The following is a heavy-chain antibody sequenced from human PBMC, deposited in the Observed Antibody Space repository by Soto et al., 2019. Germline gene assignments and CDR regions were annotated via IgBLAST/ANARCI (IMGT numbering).Heavy chain of an antibody. J-gene: IGHJ4*02. CDR2: IYPNSGGT. CDR1: GYTFTGYY. CDR3: ARDGGYCSGGSCYPDFDY. V-gene: IGHV1-2*04. D-gene: IGHD2-15*01. Sequence: QVQLVQSGAEVKKPGASVKVSCKASGYTFTGYYMHWVRQAPGQGLEWMGWIYPNSGGTNYAQKFQGWVTMTRDTSISTAYMELSRLRSDDTAVYYCARDGGYCSGGSCYPDFDYWGQGTLVTVSS.